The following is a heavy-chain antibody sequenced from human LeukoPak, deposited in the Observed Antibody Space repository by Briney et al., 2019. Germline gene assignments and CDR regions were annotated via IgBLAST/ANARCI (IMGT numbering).Heavy chain of an antibody. CDR1: GYSFTGTW. J-gene: IGHJ6*04. V-gene: IGHV5-51*01. D-gene: IGHD3-10*01. CDR3: ARLTGSGRGYYRMHV. CDR2: IYPGDSDT. Sequence: PGESLKTSCKGSGYSFTGTWIGWVRQMPGKGLEWMGIIYPGDSDTRYSPSFQGQVTISADKSISTAYLQWSSLKASDTAMYYCARLTGSGRGYYRMHVWGKGTTVTVSS.